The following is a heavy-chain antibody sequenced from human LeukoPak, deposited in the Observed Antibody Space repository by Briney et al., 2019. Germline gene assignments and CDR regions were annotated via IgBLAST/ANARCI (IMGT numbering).Heavy chain of an antibody. CDR1: GFTFSTYG. J-gene: IGHJ6*04. CDR2: ISFDGSNK. D-gene: IGHD6-19*01. V-gene: IGHV3-30*03. Sequence: GGSLRLSCAASGFTFSTYGIHWVRQAPGKGLEWVALISFDGSNKYYADSVKGRFTISRDNSKNTLYLQMNSLRAEDTAVYYCARATGYSSFLDVWGKGTTVTISS. CDR3: ARATGYSSFLDV.